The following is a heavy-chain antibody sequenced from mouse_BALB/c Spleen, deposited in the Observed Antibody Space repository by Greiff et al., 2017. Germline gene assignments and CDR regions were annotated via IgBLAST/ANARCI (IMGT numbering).Heavy chain of an antibody. CDR3: ARHEILRYFDY. V-gene: IGHV5-6*01. Sequence: EVKVVESGGDLVRPGGSLKLSCAASGFTFSSYGMSWVRQTPDKRLEWVATISSGGSYTYYPDSVKGRFTISRDNAKNTLYLQMSSLKSEDTAMYYCARHEILRYFDYWGQGTTLTVSS. D-gene: IGHD1-1*01. CDR1: GFTFSSYG. J-gene: IGHJ2*01. CDR2: ISSGGSYT.